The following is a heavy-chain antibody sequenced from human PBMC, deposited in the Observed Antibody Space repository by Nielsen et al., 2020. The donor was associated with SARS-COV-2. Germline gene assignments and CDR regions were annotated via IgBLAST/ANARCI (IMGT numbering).Heavy chain of an antibody. CDR2: ISAHNGNT. J-gene: IGHJ6*02. V-gene: IGHV1-18*01. D-gene: IGHD3-22*01. Sequence: ASVKVSCKASGYTFTSYGISWVRQAPGQGLEWMGWISAHNGNTNSAQKIQGRVTMTTDTSTSTAYMELRSLRSDDTAIYYCVRDFSIGPTQASYYYGMDVWGQGTTVTVSS. CDR3: VRDFSIGPTQASYYYGMDV. CDR1: GYTFTSYG.